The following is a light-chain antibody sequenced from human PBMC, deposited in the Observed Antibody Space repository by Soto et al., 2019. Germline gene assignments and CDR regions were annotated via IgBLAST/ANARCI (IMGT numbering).Light chain of an antibody. Sequence: QSALTQPASVSGLPGQSITISCTGTSGDVGAYNYVCWYQQYPGKAPKLIIYEVTSRPSGVSDRFSGSKSGNTASLSISGLQAEDEAEYYCSSYRNENGHVFGTGTKLTVL. CDR3: SSYRNENGHV. CDR1: SGDVGAYNY. V-gene: IGLV2-14*01. J-gene: IGLJ1*01. CDR2: EVT.